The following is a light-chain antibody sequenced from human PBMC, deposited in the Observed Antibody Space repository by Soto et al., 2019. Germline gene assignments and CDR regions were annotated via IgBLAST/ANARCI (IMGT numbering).Light chain of an antibody. Sequence: QSVLTQPASVSGSPGLSIAISCTGTSSDIGAYDYVSWYQQHPDKAPKLMIYEVSNRPSGVSNRFSGSKSVNTATLTISGLQAEDEADYYCSSHTSSNTRIFGTGTKVTVL. V-gene: IGLV2-14*03. CDR3: SSHTSSNTRI. CDR1: SSDIGAYDY. CDR2: EVS. J-gene: IGLJ1*01.